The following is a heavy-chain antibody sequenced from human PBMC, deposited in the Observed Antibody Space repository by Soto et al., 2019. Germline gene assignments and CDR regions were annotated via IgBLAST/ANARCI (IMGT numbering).Heavy chain of an antibody. CDR2: ISSNGGST. CDR3: ARGKGPADWELERPDYYYYYGMDV. CDR1: GFTFSSYA. D-gene: IGHD1-1*01. J-gene: IGHJ6*02. Sequence: GGSLRLSCAASGFTFSSYAMHWVRQAPGKGLEYVSAISSNGGSTYYANSVKGRFTISRDNSKNTLYLQMGSLRAEDMAVYYCARGKGPADWELERPDYYYYYGMDVWGQGTTVTVSS. V-gene: IGHV3-64*01.